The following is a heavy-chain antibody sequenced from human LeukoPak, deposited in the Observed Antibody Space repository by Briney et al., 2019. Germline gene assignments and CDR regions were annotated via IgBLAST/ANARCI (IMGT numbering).Heavy chain of an antibody. CDR3: ARFGQTQYSSSSGASVGGFDP. D-gene: IGHD6-13*01. V-gene: IGHV5-51*01. J-gene: IGHJ5*02. CDR1: GYSFTIYW. CDR2: IYPGDADT. Sequence: GESLKTSCKGSGYSFTIYWIGWVRQMPGKGQEWMGIIYPGDADTRYSPSFQGQVTISADKSISTAYLQWSSLKASDTAMYYCARFGQTQYSSSSGASVGGFDPWGQGTLVTVSS.